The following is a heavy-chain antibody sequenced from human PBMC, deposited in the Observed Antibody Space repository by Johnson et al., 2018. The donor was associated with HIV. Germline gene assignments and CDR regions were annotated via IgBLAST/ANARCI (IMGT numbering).Heavy chain of an antibody. CDR2: IRYDGSNK. CDR1: GFTFSSYG. Sequence: QVQLVESGGGVVQPGGSLRLSCAASGFTFSSYGMHWVRQAPGKGLEWVAFIRYDGSNKYYADSVKGRFTISRDNSKNTLYLQMNSLRAEDTAVYYCARGRGSGRDAFDIWGQGTMVTVSS. CDR3: ARGRGSGRDAFDI. V-gene: IGHV3-30*02. D-gene: IGHD3-10*01. J-gene: IGHJ3*02.